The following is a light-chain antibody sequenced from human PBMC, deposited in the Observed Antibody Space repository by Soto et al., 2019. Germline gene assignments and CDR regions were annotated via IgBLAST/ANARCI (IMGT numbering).Light chain of an antibody. CDR1: ESISRN. V-gene: IGKV1-39*01. J-gene: IGKJ3*01. CDR2: AAS. Sequence: DIQMTQSPSSLSASVGDRVTIPCRASESISRNLNWYQQKAGKAPMLRIYAASTLQSGVPSRFSGSGSGTDFTLTISSLQPEDFATYYCQQSYTMPFTFGPGTKVDI. CDR3: QQSYTMPFT.